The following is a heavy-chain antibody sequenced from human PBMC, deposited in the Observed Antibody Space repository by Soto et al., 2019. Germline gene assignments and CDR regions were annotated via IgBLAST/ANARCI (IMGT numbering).Heavy chain of an antibody. CDR2: IYYSGSS. Sequence: QVQLQESGPGLVKPSQTLSLTCTVSGGSISSGGYYWSWIRQHPGKGREWIGYIYYSGSSYYNPSLKCRVTRSVDTSKNQFSLQLSSVTAADAAEYYCARLDIVVVPAAMNSYYMDVWGKGTTVTVSS. CDR3: ARLDIVVVPAAMNSYYMDV. CDR1: GGSISSGGYY. V-gene: IGHV4-31*03. J-gene: IGHJ6*03. D-gene: IGHD2-2*03.